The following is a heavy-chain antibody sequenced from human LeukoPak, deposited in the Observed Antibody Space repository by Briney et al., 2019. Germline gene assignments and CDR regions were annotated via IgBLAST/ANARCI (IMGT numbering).Heavy chain of an antibody. D-gene: IGHD5-24*01. CDR2: MNPNSGNT. CDR3: ARGERDGSDGY. CDR1: GYTFSGYD. V-gene: IGHV1-8*01. Sequence: RASLTVYCKASGYTFSGYDINWVRQATLQELEWMGWMNPNSGNTGYAQKFQGRVTMTRNTSISTAYMELSSLRSEDTAVYYCARGERDGSDGYWGQGTLVTVSS. J-gene: IGHJ4*02.